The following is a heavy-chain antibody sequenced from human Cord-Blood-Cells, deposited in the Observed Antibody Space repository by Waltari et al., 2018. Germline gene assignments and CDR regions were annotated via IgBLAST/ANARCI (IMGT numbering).Heavy chain of an antibody. D-gene: IGHD3-9*01. J-gene: IGHJ3*02. CDR2: INHSGST. CDR1: GGSFSGYY. V-gene: IGHV4-34*01. Sequence: QVQLQQWGAGLLKPSETLSLTCAVYGGSFSGYYWIWIRQPPGKGLEWIGEINHSGSTNYNPSLKSRVTISVDTSKNQFSLKLSSVTAADTAVYYCARGLGDILTGRSLDAFDIWGQGTMVTDSS. CDR3: ARGLGDILTGRSLDAFDI.